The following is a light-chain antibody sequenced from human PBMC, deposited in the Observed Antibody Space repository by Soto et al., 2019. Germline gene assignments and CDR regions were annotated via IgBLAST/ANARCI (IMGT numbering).Light chain of an antibody. J-gene: IGLJ2*01. CDR3: QTWGTGIGV. V-gene: IGLV4-69*01. CDR2: LNSDGSH. Sequence: QLVLTQSPSASASLGASVKLTCTLSSGHSSYAIAWHQQQPEKGPRYLMKLNSDGSHSKGDGIPDRFSGSSSGAERYLTIAGLQYEDEADYYCQTWGTGIGVFGGGTKLTVL. CDR1: SGHSSYA.